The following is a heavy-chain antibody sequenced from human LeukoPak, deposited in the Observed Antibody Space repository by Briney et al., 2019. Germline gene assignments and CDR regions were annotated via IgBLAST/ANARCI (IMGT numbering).Heavy chain of an antibody. CDR3: ARGDSSGHDAFDI. Sequence: GGSLRLSCAASGFTVSSNYMSWVRQAPGKGLEWVSYISSSGSTIYYADSVKGRFTISRDNAKNSLYLQMNSLRAEDTAVYYCARGDSSGHDAFDIWGQGTMVTVSS. V-gene: IGHV3-11*01. CDR1: GFTVSSNY. CDR2: ISSSGSTI. D-gene: IGHD3-22*01. J-gene: IGHJ3*02.